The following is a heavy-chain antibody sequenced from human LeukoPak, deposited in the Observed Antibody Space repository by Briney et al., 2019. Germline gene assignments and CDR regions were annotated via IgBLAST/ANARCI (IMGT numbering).Heavy chain of an antibody. CDR3: ATKQWLAPPPDA. D-gene: IGHD6-19*01. Sequence: GGSLRLSCAASGFTFSKYWMLWVRQAPGKGLESVSRINTDGTVTTYADSAKGRFTVSRDNADNTMFLQMNSVRDEDTAVYYCATKQWLAPPPDAWGQGTPVTVSS. J-gene: IGHJ5*02. CDR2: INTDGTVT. CDR1: GFTFSKYW. V-gene: IGHV3-74*01.